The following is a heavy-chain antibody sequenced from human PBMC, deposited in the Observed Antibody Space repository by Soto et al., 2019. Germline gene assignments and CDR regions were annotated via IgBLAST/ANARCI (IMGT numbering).Heavy chain of an antibody. CDR3: ANLHGGAAAGNYYYYGMDV. J-gene: IGHJ6*02. CDR1: GGTFSSYA. D-gene: IGHD6-13*01. CDR2: IIPIFGTA. Sequence: GASVKVSCKASGGTFSSYAISWVRQAPGQGLEWMGGIIPIFGTANYAQKFQGRVTITADESTSTAYMELSSLRSEDTAVYYCANLHGGAAAGNYYYYGMDVWGQGTTVTVSS. V-gene: IGHV1-69*13.